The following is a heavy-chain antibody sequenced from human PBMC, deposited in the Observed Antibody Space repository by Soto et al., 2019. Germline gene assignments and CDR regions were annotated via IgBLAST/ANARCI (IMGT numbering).Heavy chain of an antibody. V-gene: IGHV1-69*12. D-gene: IGHD2-2*01. J-gene: IGHJ6*02. CDR2: IIPIFGTA. Sequence: QVQLVQSGAEVKKPGSSVKVSCKASGGTFSSYAISWVRQAPGQGLEWMGGIIPIFGTANYAQKFQGRVTVTADESTSTAYMELSSLRSEDKAVYYCSRHVPAAGYYFGMDVWGQGTTVTVSS. CDR3: SRHVPAAGYYFGMDV. CDR1: GGTFSSYA.